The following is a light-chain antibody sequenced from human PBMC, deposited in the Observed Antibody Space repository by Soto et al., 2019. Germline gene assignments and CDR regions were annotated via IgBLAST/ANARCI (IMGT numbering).Light chain of an antibody. Sequence: QSALTQPASVSGSLGQSITISCTGTSSDIGANNYVSWYQQPPDNAPKLMIYEVSNRPSGVSNRFSGSKSGNTASLTISGLQAEDDADYYCSSYTTSSTLLFGGGTKLTVL. CDR2: EVS. CDR1: SSDIGANNY. J-gene: IGLJ2*01. CDR3: SSYTTSSTLL. V-gene: IGLV2-14*01.